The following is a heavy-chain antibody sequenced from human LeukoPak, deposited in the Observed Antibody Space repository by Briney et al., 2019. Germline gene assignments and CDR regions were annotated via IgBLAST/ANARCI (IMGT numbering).Heavy chain of an antibody. Sequence: SVKVSCKASGGTFSSYAISWVRQAPGQGLEWMGGIIPIFGTANYAQEFQGRVTITADKSTSTAYMELSSLRSEDTAVYYCARGNCSSTSCYRSPFDYWGQGTLVTVSS. D-gene: IGHD2-2*01. CDR3: ARGNCSSTSCYRSPFDY. V-gene: IGHV1-69*06. CDR2: IIPIFGTA. J-gene: IGHJ4*02. CDR1: GGTFSSYA.